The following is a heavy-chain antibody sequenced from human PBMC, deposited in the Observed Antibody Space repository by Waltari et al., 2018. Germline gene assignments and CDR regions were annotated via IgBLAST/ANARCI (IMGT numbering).Heavy chain of an antibody. CDR1: GDSLSGNYW. Sequence: QLQFQEPAPGLGKPPGPLSLTCAVAGDSLSGNYWVSWVRHSPQKGLEWIGQIHRSGRTNYNPSFGSRVTVSGDTSNNKFSLKVTSATAADTAVYYCARDRGRGLYLDTWGPGTLVTVSP. J-gene: IGHJ5*02. CDR3: ARDRGRGLYLDT. CDR2: IHRSGRT. V-gene: IGHV4-4*03. D-gene: IGHD2-15*01.